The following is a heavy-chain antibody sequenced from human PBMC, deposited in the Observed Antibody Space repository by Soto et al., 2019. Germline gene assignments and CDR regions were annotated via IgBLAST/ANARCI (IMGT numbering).Heavy chain of an antibody. D-gene: IGHD1-26*01. CDR2: IISIFGTA. Sequence: QVQLVQSGAEVKKPGSSVKVSCKASGGTFSSYAISWVRQAPGQGLQWMGGIISIFGTADYAQKFQGRVTTTADEPRSTAYMERSSLRSEDTSVYYCASQSASSPEGRYYYGMDVWGQGTTVTVSS. CDR3: ASQSASSPEGRYYYGMDV. J-gene: IGHJ6*02. V-gene: IGHV1-69*12. CDR1: GGTFSSYA.